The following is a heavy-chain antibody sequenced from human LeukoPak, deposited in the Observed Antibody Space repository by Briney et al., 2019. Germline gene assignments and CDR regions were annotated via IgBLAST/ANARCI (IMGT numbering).Heavy chain of an antibody. CDR3: ARVDDLDAFYI. V-gene: IGHV1-46*01. Sequence: ASVTVSSTASGYNFTSYYIHWVRQAPGQGLEWMGMIHSSGGSMTNPTRGRTKYEQQSQGRITRTSDTSKSTVCMERSSLSSAVTAVDYCARVDDLDAFYIWGQGTLVTVSS. CDR1: GYNFTSYY. D-gene: IGHD2-2*03. J-gene: IGHJ3*02. CDR2: IHSSGGSMTNPTRGRT.